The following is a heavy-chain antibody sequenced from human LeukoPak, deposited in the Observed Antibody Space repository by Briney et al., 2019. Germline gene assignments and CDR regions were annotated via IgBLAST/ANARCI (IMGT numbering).Heavy chain of an antibody. D-gene: IGHD1-26*01. V-gene: IGHV1-24*01. CDR1: GYTLTELS. CDR2: FDPEDGET. CDR3: ARDSGSYRYLPDAFDI. J-gene: IGHJ3*02. Sequence: ASVKVSCKVSGYTLTELSMHWVRQAPGKGLEWMGGFDPEDGETIYAQKFQGRVTMTRDTSTSTVYMELSSLRSEDTAVYYCARDSGSYRYLPDAFDIWGQGTMVTVSS.